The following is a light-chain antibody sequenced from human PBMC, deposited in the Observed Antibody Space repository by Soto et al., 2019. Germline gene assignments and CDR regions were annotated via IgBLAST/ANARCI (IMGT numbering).Light chain of an antibody. Sequence: EVVLTLSPSTLSLSPGERATLSCRASQSVSTYLAWYQQKPGQAPRLLIYDASNRATGIPARFSGSGSATDFTLTISSLEPEDFAVYYCQQRSSWITFGQGTRLEI. V-gene: IGKV3-11*01. J-gene: IGKJ5*01. CDR2: DAS. CDR3: QQRSSWIT. CDR1: QSVSTY.